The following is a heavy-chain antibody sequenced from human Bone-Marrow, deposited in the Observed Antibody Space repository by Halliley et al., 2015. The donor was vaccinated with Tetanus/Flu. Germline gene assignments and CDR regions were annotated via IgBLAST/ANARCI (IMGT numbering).Heavy chain of an antibody. J-gene: IGHJ6*02. CDR1: GGSISVYF. CDR2: IYYSGRT. D-gene: IGHD1-1*01. V-gene: IGHV4-59*01. CDR3: ASQGTSFYYYGLNV. Sequence: TLSLTCTVSGGSISVYFWSWIRQPPGKGLDWIGYIYYSGRTNYNPSFQSRVTISLDSSKDQFSLNLSSVTAADTAVYYCASQGTSFYYYGLNVWGRGTAVTVSS.